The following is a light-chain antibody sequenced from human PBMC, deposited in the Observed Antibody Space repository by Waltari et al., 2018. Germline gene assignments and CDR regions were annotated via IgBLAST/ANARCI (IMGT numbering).Light chain of an antibody. Sequence: QSALTQPAPLSGSPGQSLTISCTGTSRDIGGYPHVPWYQQPPGKAPKLMIYDVTRWPSGVSNRFSGSKSGNTASLTISGLQAEDEADYYCTSYTSTNTVIFGGGTKVTV. V-gene: IGLV2-14*03. CDR2: DVT. J-gene: IGLJ2*01. CDR3: TSYTSTNTVI. CDR1: SRDIGGYPH.